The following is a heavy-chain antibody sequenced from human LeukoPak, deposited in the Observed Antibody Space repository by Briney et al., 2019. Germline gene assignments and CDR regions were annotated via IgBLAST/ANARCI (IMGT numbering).Heavy chain of an antibody. Sequence: GGSLRLSCAASGFTFSNYAMHWVRQAPGKGLEWVAVVWFDGSSEYYADSVKGRFTISRDNSKNTLYLQMNSLRAEDTAVYYCARDRDSGSRYLDAFDIWGQGTMVTVSS. CDR1: GFTFSNYA. V-gene: IGHV3-33*01. J-gene: IGHJ3*02. CDR2: VWFDGSSE. CDR3: ARDRDSGSRYLDAFDI. D-gene: IGHD1-26*01.